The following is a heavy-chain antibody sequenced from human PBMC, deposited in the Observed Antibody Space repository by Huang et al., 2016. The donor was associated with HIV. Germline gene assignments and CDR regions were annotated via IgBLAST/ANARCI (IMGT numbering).Heavy chain of an antibody. CDR1: GFTFSSYA. CDR3: ARDRGRGYSGYVGHSSSGNDY. J-gene: IGHJ4*02. V-gene: IGHV3-30-3*01. Sequence: QVQLVESGGGVVQHGRYLRLSCAASGFTFSSYAIHWVRQAPGKGLEGVAVISYDGSNKYYGDYVKGRFTISRDNSKNTLYLQMNSLRTEDTAVYYCARDRGRGYSGYVGHSSSGNDYWGQGILVTVSS. D-gene: IGHD1-26*01. CDR2: ISYDGSNK.